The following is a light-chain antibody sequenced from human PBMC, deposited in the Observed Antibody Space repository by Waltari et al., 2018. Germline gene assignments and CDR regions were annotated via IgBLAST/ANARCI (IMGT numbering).Light chain of an antibody. V-gene: IGLV4-69*01. CDR1: SGHSSYA. Sequence: QLVLTQSPSASASLGASVKLTCTLSSGHSSYAIAWHQQQPEKDPRYLMKLNSDGSHSKGDGIPDRFSASSSGAERYLTISSLQSEDEADYYCQTWGTGIVVFGGGTKLTVL. CDR3: QTWGTGIVV. J-gene: IGLJ2*01. CDR2: LNSDGSH.